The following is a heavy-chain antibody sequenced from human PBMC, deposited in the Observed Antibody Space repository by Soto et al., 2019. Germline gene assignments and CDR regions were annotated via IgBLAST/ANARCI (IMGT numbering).Heavy chain of an antibody. CDR3: ARVPDR. V-gene: IGHV4-30-2*01. D-gene: IGHD2-2*01. CDR2: IYHSGST. CDR1: GFSIISGAYS. J-gene: IGHJ5*02. Sequence: SETLSLTCAFSGFSIISGAYSWSWIRQPPGKGLEWIGYIYHSGSTYYNPSLKSRVTISVDRSKNQFSLRLSSVTAADTAVYYCARVPDRWGQGTLVTVSS.